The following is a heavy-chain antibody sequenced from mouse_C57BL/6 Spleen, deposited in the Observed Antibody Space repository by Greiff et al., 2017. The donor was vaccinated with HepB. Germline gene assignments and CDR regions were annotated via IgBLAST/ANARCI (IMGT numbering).Heavy chain of an antibody. Sequence: EVQVVESGGGLVKPGGSLKLSCAASGFTFSDYGMHWVRQAPEKGLEWVAYISSGSSTIYSADTVKGRSTISRDNAKNTLFLQMTSLRSEDTAMYYCARRAVVPFDYWGQGTALTVSS. V-gene: IGHV5-17*01. D-gene: IGHD1-1*01. J-gene: IGHJ2*01. CDR1: GFTFSDYG. CDR2: ISSGSSTI. CDR3: ARRAVVPFDY.